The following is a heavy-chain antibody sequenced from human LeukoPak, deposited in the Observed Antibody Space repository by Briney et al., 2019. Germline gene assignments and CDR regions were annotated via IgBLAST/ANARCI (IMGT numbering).Heavy chain of an antibody. CDR2: IYYSGST. D-gene: IGHD3-16*01. CDR1: GGSISSYY. V-gene: IGHV4-59*01. J-gene: IGHJ4*02. Sequence: PSETLSLTCTVSGGSISSYYWSWIRQPPGKGLEWIGYIYYSGSTNYNPSLKSRVTISVDTSKNQFSLKLNSVTAADTAVYYCSRGGYGGLTDFDSWGQGTLVTVSS. CDR3: SRGGYGGLTDFDS.